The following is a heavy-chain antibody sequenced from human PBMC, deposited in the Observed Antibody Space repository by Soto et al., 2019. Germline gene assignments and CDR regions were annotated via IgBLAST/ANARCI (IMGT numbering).Heavy chain of an antibody. CDR1: GFIFSSHW. CDR3: VRDKNWSFDY. CDR2: IGPDGSNI. J-gene: IGHJ4*02. V-gene: IGHV3-74*01. Sequence: PGGSLRLSCAASGFIFSSHWMHWVRQAPGKGLVGVSHIGPDGSNIWEADSVQGRFTISRDNARNRLYLQMNSLRDEDTDIYYCVRDKNWSFDYWGQGILVTVYS. D-gene: IGHD1-1*01.